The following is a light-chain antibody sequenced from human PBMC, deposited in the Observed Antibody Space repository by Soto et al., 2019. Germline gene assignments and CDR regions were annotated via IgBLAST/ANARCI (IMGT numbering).Light chain of an antibody. Sequence: DIQMPQSPSTLSGSLGDRVTITCGASQTISSWLAWYQQKPGKAPKLLIYAASTLQSGVPSRFSGSGSGTDFTLTISCLQSEDFATYYCQQYYSYPPWTFGQGTKVDIK. CDR3: QQYYSYPPWT. V-gene: IGKV1-5*01. CDR2: AAS. J-gene: IGKJ1*01. CDR1: QTISSW.